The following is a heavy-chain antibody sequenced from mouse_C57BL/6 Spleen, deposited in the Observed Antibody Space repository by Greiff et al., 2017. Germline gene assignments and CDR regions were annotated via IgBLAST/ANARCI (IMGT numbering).Heavy chain of an antibody. V-gene: IGHV5-9-1*02. CDR2: ISSGGGYN. CDR1: GFTFSSYA. Sequence: EVKLVESGAGLVKPGGSLKLSCAASGFTFSSYAMSWVRQTPEKRLEWVAYISSGGGYNDYADTVKGRFTISRDKARNSQYLQLSSVKSEDTAMYYCSRGGGNFHMDVWGTGTSVTVSS. J-gene: IGHJ4*01. D-gene: IGHD1-1*02. CDR3: SRGGGNFHMDV.